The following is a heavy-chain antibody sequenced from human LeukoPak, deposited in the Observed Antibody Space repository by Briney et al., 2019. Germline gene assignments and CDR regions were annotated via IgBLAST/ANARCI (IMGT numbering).Heavy chain of an antibody. Sequence: ASVNVSCKASGYTFTSYGISWVRQAPGQGLEWMGWISAYNGNTNYAQKLQGRVTMTTDTSTSTAYMELRSLRSDDTAVYYCAIANTYYDILTGYLYWGQGTLVTVSS. CDR1: GYTFTSYG. CDR3: AIANTYYDILTGYLY. CDR2: ISAYNGNT. D-gene: IGHD3-9*01. J-gene: IGHJ4*02. V-gene: IGHV1-18*01.